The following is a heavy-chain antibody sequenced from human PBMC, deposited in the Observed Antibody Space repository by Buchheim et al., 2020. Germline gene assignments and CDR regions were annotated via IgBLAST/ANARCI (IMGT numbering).Heavy chain of an antibody. D-gene: IGHD3-3*01. V-gene: IGHV4-59*01. CDR1: GGSISSYY. CDR3: ARGMNYDFWSGYPGYYYYYMDV. CDR2: IYYSGST. Sequence: QVQLQESGPGLVKPSETLSLTCTVSGGSISSYYWSWIRQPPGKGLEWIGYIYYSGSTNYNPSLKSRVTISVDTSKNQFSRKLSSVTAADTAVYYCARGMNYDFWSGYPGYYYYYMDVWGKGTT. J-gene: IGHJ6*03.